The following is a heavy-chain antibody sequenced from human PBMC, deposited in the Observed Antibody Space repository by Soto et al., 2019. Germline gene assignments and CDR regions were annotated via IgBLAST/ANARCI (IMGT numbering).Heavy chain of an antibody. Sequence: GGSLRLSCAASGFIFSSYSMNWVRQAPGKGLEWVSYISSNRSSTSYADSVKGRFTISRDNAKNTLYLQMNSLRAEDTAVYYCARAYYDFWSGSPDYYYYMDVWGKGTTVTVSS. D-gene: IGHD3-3*01. J-gene: IGHJ6*03. V-gene: IGHV3-74*01. CDR1: GFIFSSYS. CDR2: ISSNRSST. CDR3: ARAYYDFWSGSPDYYYYMDV.